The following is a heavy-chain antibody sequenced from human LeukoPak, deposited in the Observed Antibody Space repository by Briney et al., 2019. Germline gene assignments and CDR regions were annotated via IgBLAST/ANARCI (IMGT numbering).Heavy chain of an antibody. D-gene: IGHD3-16*02. CDR1: GFTLTKNA. Sequence: GGSLRLPCAASGFTLTKNAMTWVRQAPGNGLEWVSVISGNDGSTYYAHSVKGRFTISRDNSRNTLYLQMNSLRAEDTAIYNCAKTAGGSIYGYIEYWGQGILVPVSS. J-gene: IGHJ4*02. CDR3: AKTAGGSIYGYIEY. V-gene: IGHV3-23*01. CDR2: ISGNDGST.